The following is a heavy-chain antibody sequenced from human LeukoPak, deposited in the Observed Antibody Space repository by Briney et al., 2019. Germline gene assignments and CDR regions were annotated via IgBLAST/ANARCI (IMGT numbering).Heavy chain of an antibody. Sequence: GGSLRLSCAASGFSFISYGMHWVRQAPGKGLEWVGVISDDGRNKKYADAVKGRFTISRDNSKDTLYLQMNSLRDEDTAVYYCAKRPSDYGDYVTYFDYWGQGTLVTVSS. V-gene: IGHV3-30*18. D-gene: IGHD4-17*01. CDR3: AKRPSDYGDYVTYFDY. J-gene: IGHJ4*02. CDR1: GFSFISYG. CDR2: ISDDGRNK.